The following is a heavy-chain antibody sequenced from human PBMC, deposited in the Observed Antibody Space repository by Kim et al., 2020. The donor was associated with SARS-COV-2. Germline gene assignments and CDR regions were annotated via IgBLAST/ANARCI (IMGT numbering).Heavy chain of an antibody. CDR2: ISSSGSTI. D-gene: IGHD3-10*01. CDR3: ARYGPPVRGVIIRGGYYYGMDV. V-gene: IGHV3-48*03. J-gene: IGHJ6*02. CDR1: GFTFSSYE. Sequence: GGSLRLSCAASGFTFSSYEMNWVRQAPGKGLEWVSYISSSGSTIYYADSVKGRFTISRDNAKNSLYLQMNSLRAEDTAVYYCARYGPPVRGVIIRGGYYYGMDVWGQGTTVTVSS.